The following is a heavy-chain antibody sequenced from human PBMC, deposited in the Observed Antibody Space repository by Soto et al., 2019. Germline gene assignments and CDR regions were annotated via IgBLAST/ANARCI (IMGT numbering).Heavy chain of an antibody. CDR3: ARASYDVLSGYYRVYYNDSMDV. V-gene: IGHV1-3*01. Sequence: GASVKVSCKASGYTFTSYAMHWVRQAPGQRLEWMGWINAGNGNTKYSQKFQGRVTITRDTSASTAYMELSSLRSEDTAVYYCARASYDVLSGYYRVYYNDSMDVWGQGTTVTVSS. CDR1: GYTFTSYA. D-gene: IGHD3-3*01. J-gene: IGHJ6*02. CDR2: INAGNGNT.